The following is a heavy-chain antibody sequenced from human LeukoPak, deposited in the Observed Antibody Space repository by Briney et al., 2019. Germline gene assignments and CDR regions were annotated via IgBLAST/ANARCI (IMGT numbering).Heavy chain of an antibody. V-gene: IGHV4-59*08. CDR3: ASILGSYSGYDWEDYYYGMDV. D-gene: IGHD5-12*01. Sequence: PSETLSLTCTVSGGSISSYYWSWIRQPPGKGLEWIGYIYYSGSTNYNPSLKSRVTISVDTSKNQFSLKLSSVTAADTAVYYCASILGSYSGYDWEDYYYGMDVWGQGTTVTVSS. CDR1: GGSISSYY. CDR2: IYYSGST. J-gene: IGHJ6*02.